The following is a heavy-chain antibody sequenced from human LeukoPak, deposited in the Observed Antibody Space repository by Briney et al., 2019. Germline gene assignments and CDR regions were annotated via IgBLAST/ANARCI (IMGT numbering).Heavy chain of an antibody. Sequence: PGESLKISCKGSGDTFTDTYIAWVRQVAGKALEWMGIIYHDGSDTRYSPSFEGQVTISVDHSIRTAYLQSTSPKTSDTAMYYCARFLHGNSLDYWGQGALVTVSS. J-gene: IGHJ4*02. CDR1: GDTFTDTY. CDR3: ARFLHGNSLDY. V-gene: IGHV5-51*01. D-gene: IGHD1-7*01. CDR2: IYHDGSDT.